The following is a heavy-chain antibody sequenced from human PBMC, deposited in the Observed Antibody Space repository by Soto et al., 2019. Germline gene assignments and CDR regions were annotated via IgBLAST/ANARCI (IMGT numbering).Heavy chain of an antibody. CDR3: ARGRVDWFDS. V-gene: IGHV1-69*05. J-gene: IGHJ5*01. CDR1: GGTFSSYA. CDR2: IIPIFGTA. Sequence: SVKVSCKASGGTFSSYAISWVRQAPGQGLEWMGGIIPIFGTANYAQKFQGRVTMTRNTSISTAYMELSSLRSEDTAVYYCARGRVDWFDSWGQGTLVTVSS. D-gene: IGHD2-15*01.